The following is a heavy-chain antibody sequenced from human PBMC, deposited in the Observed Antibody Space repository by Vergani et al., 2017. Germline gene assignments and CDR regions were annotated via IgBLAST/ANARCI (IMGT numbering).Heavy chain of an antibody. CDR1: GFDFSSYI. J-gene: IGHJ3*01. Sequence: QLVESGGGWVQPGGSLRLSCVVSGFDFSSYIMNWVRQAPGKGLEWVSFVSPGTKSQSYAESVKGRFTISRDSAKNSLYLQMDSLGAEDTAVYYCAREYSSTSGRAFDFLGEGTNLTVSS. CDR2: VSPGTKSQ. V-gene: IGHV3-48*01. D-gene: IGHD2-2*01. CDR3: AREYSSTSGRAFDF.